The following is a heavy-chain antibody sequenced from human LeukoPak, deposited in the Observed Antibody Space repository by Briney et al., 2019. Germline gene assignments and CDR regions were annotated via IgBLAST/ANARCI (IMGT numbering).Heavy chain of an antibody. Sequence: GRSLRLSCAASGFTISSYAMHWVRQSPGKGLEWVAVISYDGSNKYYADSVKGRFTISRDNSKNTLYLQMNSLRAEDTAVYYCASGASKRYFDYWGQGTLVTVSS. CDR2: ISYDGSNK. D-gene: IGHD4-11*01. V-gene: IGHV3-30*04. CDR1: GFTISSYA. J-gene: IGHJ4*02. CDR3: ASGASKRYFDY.